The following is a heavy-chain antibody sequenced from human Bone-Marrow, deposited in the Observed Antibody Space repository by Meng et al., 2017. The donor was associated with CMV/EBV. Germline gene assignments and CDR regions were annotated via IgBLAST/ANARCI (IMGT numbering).Heavy chain of an antibody. CDR2: ISYDGSNK. Sequence: LSCAASGLTFSSYAMHWVRQAPGKGLEWVAVISYDGSNKYYADSVKGRFTISRDNSKNTLYLQMNSLRAEDTAVYYCARDVGAAFDYWGQGTLVTVSS. CDR1: GLTFSSYA. D-gene: IGHD1-26*01. CDR3: ARDVGAAFDY. V-gene: IGHV3-30-3*01. J-gene: IGHJ4*02.